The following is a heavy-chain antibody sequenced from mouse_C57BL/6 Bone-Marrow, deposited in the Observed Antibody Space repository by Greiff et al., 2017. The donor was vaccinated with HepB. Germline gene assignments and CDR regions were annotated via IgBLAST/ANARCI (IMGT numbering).Heavy chain of an antibody. J-gene: IGHJ3*01. D-gene: IGHD2-4*01. CDR2: IYPGSGST. CDR3: ARAGGYDYDWFAY. CDR1: GYTFTSYW. Sequence: QVQLQQPGAELVKPGASVKMSCKASGYTFTSYWITWVKQRPGQGLEWIGDIYPGSGSTNYNEKFKSKATLTVDTSSSTAYMQLSSLTSEDSAVYYCARAGGYDYDWFAYWGQGTLVTVSA. V-gene: IGHV1-55*01.